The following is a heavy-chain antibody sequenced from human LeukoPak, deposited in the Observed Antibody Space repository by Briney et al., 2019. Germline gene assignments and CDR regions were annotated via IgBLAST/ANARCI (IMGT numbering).Heavy chain of an antibody. CDR3: ARGGLGGYYDNSGYYY. CDR1: GYTFTSYG. J-gene: IGHJ4*02. Sequence: GASVKVSCKASGYTFTSYGISWVRQAPGQGLEWMGWISAYNGNTNYAQKLQGRVTMTTDTSTSTAYMELRSLGSDDTAVYYCARGGLGGYYDNSGYYYWGQGTLVTVSS. D-gene: IGHD3-22*01. CDR2: ISAYNGNT. V-gene: IGHV1-18*01.